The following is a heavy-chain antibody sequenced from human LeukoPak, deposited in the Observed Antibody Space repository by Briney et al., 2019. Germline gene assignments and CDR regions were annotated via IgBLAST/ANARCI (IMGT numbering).Heavy chain of an antibody. CDR2: IYTSGST. V-gene: IGHV4-61*02. Sequence: SETLSLTCTVSGGSISSGSYYWSWIRQPAGKGLEWIGRIYTSGSTNYNPSLKSRVTISVDTSKDQFSLKLSSVTAADTAVYYCAREEVTKVAKGWFDPWGQGTLVTVSS. J-gene: IGHJ5*02. D-gene: IGHD4-11*01. CDR3: AREEVTKVAKGWFDP. CDR1: GGSISSGSYY.